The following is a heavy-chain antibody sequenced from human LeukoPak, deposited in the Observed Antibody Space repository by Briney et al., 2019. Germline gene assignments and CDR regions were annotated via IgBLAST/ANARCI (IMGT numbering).Heavy chain of an antibody. D-gene: IGHD6-19*01. J-gene: IGHJ4*02. Sequence: GGSLRLSCAASGFTFSRNSMNWVRQAPGKGLEWVSSISSSSIYIYYADSVKGRFTISRDNSKNTLYLQMNSLRAEDTAVYYCAKDRWGIAVAGTGYLDYWGQGTLVTVSS. CDR2: ISSSSIYI. CDR1: GFTFSRNS. CDR3: AKDRWGIAVAGTGYLDY. V-gene: IGHV3-21*01.